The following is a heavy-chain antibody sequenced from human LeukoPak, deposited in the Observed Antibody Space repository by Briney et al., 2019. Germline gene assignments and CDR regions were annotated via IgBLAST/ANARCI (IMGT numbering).Heavy chain of an antibody. J-gene: IGHJ5*02. V-gene: IGHV1-8*01. Sequence: ASVKVSCKASGYTFTSYDINWVRQATGQGLEWMGWMNPNSGNTGYAQKFQGRVTVTRNTSISTAYMELSSLRTEDTAVYYCARGFEWELLTGGWFDLWGQGTLVTVSS. D-gene: IGHD1-26*01. CDR3: ARGFEWELLTGGWFDL. CDR1: GYTFTSYD. CDR2: MNPNSGNT.